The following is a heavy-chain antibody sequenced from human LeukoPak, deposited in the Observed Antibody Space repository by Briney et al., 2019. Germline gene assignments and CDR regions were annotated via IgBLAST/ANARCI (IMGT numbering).Heavy chain of an antibody. V-gene: IGHV3-7*04. CDR1: GFTFSSYW. CDR3: ARGDYDILTGYPTPFDY. Sequence: GGSLRLSCAASGFTFSSYWMSWVRQAPGKGLEWVANIKQDGSEKYYVDSVKGRFTISRDNAKNSLYLQMNSLRAEDTAVYYCARGDYDILTGYPTPFDYWGQGTLVTVSS. D-gene: IGHD3-9*01. J-gene: IGHJ4*02. CDR2: IKQDGSEK.